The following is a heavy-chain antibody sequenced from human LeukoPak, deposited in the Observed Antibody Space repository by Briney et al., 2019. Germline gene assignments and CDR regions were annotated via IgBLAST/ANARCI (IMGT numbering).Heavy chain of an antibody. CDR1: GFTFSSYA. J-gene: IGHJ4*02. V-gene: IGHV3-30*04. CDR2: ISYDGSNK. D-gene: IGHD3-22*01. Sequence: GGSLRLSCAASGFTFSSYAMHWVRQAPGKGLEWVAVISYDGSNKYYADSVKGRLTISRDNSKNTLYLQMNSLRAEDTAVYYCARDPLYYYDSSGYCDYWGQGTLVTVPS. CDR3: ARDPLYYYDSSGYCDY.